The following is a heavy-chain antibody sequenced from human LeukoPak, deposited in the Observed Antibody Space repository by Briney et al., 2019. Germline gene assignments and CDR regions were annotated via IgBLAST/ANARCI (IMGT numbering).Heavy chain of an antibody. CDR2: IYYSGST. V-gene: IGHV4-39*01. CDR3: ASRYCSSTSCQRRSFDY. J-gene: IGHJ4*02. CDR1: GGSISSSSYY. Sequence: PSETLSLTCTVSGGSISSSSYYWGWIRQPPGKGLEWIGCIYYSGSTYYNPSLKSRVTISVDTSKNQFSLKLSSVTAADTAVYYCASRYCSSTSCQRRSFDYWGQGTLVTVSS. D-gene: IGHD2-2*01.